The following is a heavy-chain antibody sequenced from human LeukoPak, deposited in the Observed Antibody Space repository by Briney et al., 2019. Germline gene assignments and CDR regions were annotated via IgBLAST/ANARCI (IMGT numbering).Heavy chain of an antibody. V-gene: IGHV3-30-3*01. CDR1: GFTFSYYA. CDR3: SLGGYWLGREASDI. D-gene: IGHD3-22*01. CDR2: ISCGRSNK. J-gene: IGHJ3*02. Sequence: GGPLRLSCAASGFTFSYYAMQWLRQAPNKGLGWGSVISCGRSNKYYALSVKGTFTISRDNSKYTLYLQIETPSDTDTSFYACSLGGYWLGREASDIWGEGAIVTVPS.